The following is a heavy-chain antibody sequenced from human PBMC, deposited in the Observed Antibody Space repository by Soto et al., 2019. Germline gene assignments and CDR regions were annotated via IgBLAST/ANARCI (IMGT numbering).Heavy chain of an antibody. CDR2: IYYSGST. J-gene: IGHJ4*01. V-gene: IGHV4-31*03. D-gene: IGHD5-12*01. CDR3: ARYIVATTYYFDY. Sequence: SETLSLTCTVSGGSISSGAYYWSWIRQHPGKGLEWIGYIYYSGSTYYNPSLKGRVTISVDTSKNQFSLKLSSVTAADTAVYYCARYIVATTYYFDYWGHGTLVTVSS. CDR1: GGSISSGAYY.